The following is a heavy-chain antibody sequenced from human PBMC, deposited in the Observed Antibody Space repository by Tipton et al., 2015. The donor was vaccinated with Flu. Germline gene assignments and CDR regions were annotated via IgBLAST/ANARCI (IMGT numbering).Heavy chain of an antibody. Sequence: TLSLTCTVSGGSISRYYWSWNRQPPGKGLEWIGYIYYSGSTNYNPSLKSRVTISVDTSKNQFSLKLSSVTAADTAVYYCASLSSSWGYFDYWGQGTLVTVSS. D-gene: IGHD6-13*01. CDR1: GGSISRYY. CDR3: ASLSSSWGYFDY. CDR2: IYYSGST. J-gene: IGHJ4*02. V-gene: IGHV4-59*08.